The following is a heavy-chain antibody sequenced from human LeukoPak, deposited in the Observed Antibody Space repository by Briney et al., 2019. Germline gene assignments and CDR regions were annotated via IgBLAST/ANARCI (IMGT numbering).Heavy chain of an antibody. Sequence: SETLSLTCAVYGGSFSGYYWTWIRQPPGKGLEWIGEINHSGSTNYNPSPKSRVTMSVDMSKNQFSLKLSSVTAADTAVYYCARGGSSDWLFTLWGQGTLVTVSS. CDR1: GGSFSGYY. D-gene: IGHD6-19*01. J-gene: IGHJ4*02. V-gene: IGHV4-34*01. CDR2: INHSGST. CDR3: ARGGSSDWLFTL.